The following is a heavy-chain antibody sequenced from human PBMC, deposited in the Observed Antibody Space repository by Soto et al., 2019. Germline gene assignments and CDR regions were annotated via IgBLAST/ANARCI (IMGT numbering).Heavy chain of an antibody. V-gene: IGHV4-61*08. D-gene: IGHD2-21*02. CDR1: GGSISSGDYY. J-gene: IGHJ4*02. CDR2: IYYSGST. Sequence: PEETLSLTCTVSGGSISSGDYYWSWIRQPPGKGLEWIGYIYYSGSTNYNPSLESRVTISLDTSKNQFSLKLSSVTAADTAVYYCARTVIVTSIQRYFDYRGPGTLVTAPQ. CDR3: ARTVIVTSIQRYFDY.